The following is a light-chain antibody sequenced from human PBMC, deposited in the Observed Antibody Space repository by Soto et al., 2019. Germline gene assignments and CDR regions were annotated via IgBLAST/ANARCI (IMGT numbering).Light chain of an antibody. CDR1: QSVGGR. CDR3: YQYDSYYS. V-gene: IGKV3D-15*01. J-gene: IGKJ2*03. CDR2: RTS. Sequence: EIMMTQSPATLSVSLGERVTLSCRASQSVGGRAAWFQQKPGQAPRLLISRTSSRATGIPARFSGSGSGTEFSLTINTLQSEDLAVYYCYQYDSYYSVVPGTRLEIK.